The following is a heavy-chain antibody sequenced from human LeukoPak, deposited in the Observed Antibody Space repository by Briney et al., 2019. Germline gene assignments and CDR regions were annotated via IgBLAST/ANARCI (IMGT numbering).Heavy chain of an antibody. V-gene: IGHV3-53*01. D-gene: IGHD3-9*01. CDR2: IYSSGST. J-gene: IGHJ4*02. CDR3: ARRQDDSPLGY. CDR1: GFSVSTNY. Sequence: GGSLRLSCAASGFSVSTNYMSWVRQAPGKGLEWVSVIYSSGSTDYADSVKGRFTISRDTSENTVYLQMNSLRADDTVVYYCARRQDDSPLGYWGQGTLVTVSS.